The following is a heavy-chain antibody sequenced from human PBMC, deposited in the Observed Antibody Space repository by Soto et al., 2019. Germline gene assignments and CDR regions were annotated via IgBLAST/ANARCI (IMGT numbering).Heavy chain of an antibody. CDR1: GFTFSSYA. D-gene: IGHD3-3*01. J-gene: IGHJ4*02. Sequence: GGSLRLSCAASGFTFSSYAMSWVRQAPGKGLERVSAISGSGGSTYYADSVKGRFTISRDNSKNTLYLQMNSLRAEDTAVYYCAKDQERIGVVILKPLAFDYWGQGTLVTVSS. V-gene: IGHV3-23*01. CDR3: AKDQERIGVVILKPLAFDY. CDR2: ISGSGGST.